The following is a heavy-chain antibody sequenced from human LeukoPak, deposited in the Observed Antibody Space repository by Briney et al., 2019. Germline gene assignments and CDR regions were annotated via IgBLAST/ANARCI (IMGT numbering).Heavy chain of an antibody. V-gene: IGHV1-2*02. J-gene: IGHJ3*02. CDR1: GYTFTGYY. CDR2: INPNSGGT. D-gene: IGHD5-18*01. Sequence: ASVKVSCKASGYTFTGYYMHWVRQAPGQGLEWMGWINPNSGGTNYAQKFQGRVTMTRDTSISTAYMELSRLRSDDTAVYYCAIIRGYSYGPPDDAFDIWGQGTMVSVSS. CDR3: AIIRGYSYGPPDDAFDI.